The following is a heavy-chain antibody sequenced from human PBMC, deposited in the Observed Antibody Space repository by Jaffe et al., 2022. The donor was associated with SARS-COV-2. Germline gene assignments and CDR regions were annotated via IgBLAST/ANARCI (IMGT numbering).Heavy chain of an antibody. V-gene: IGHV4-34*01. CDR2: INHSGST. D-gene: IGHD3-10*01. Sequence: QVQLQQWGAGLLKPSETLSLTCAVYGGSFSGYYWSWIRQPPGKGLEWIGEINHSGSTNYNPSLKSRVTISVDTSKNQFSLKLSSVTAADTAVYYCARMRRGRGYYYYMDVWGKGTTVTVSS. CDR1: GGSFSGYY. CDR3: ARMRRGRGYYYYMDV. J-gene: IGHJ6*03.